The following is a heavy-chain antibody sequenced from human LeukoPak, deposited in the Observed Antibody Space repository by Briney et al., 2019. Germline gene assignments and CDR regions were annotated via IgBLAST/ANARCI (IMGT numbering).Heavy chain of an antibody. J-gene: IGHJ6*03. CDR3: ARDTQYYYYMDV. CDR1: GFTFSSYG. V-gene: IGHV3-23*01. Sequence: GGSLRLSCAASGFTFSSYGMSWVRQAPGKGLEWVSAISGSGGSTYYADSVKGRFTISRDNSKNTLYLQMNSLRAEDTAVYYCARDTQYYYYMDVWGKGTTVTVSS. CDR2: ISGSGGST.